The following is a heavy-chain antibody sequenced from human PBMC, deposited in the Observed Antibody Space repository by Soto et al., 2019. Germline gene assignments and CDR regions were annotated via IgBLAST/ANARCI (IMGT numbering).Heavy chain of an antibody. Sequence: SGPTLVNPTETLTLTCTVSGISLSNDRTGVGWIRQPPGKALEWLALIYWNDDKRYSPSLKSRLTITKDTSKNQVVLTMTNMDPVDTATYYCAHTFFGELFNGFDYWGQGTLVTVSS. CDR3: AHTFFGELFNGFDY. V-gene: IGHV2-5*01. J-gene: IGHJ4*02. D-gene: IGHD3-10*01. CDR1: GISLSNDRTG. CDR2: IYWNDDK.